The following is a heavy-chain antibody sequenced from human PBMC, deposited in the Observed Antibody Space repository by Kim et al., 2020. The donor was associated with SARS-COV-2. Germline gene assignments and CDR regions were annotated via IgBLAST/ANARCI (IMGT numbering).Heavy chain of an antibody. CDR2: IRYGSGIT. V-gene: IGHV3-23*01. J-gene: IGHJ4*03. CDR3: AKGLGGSSSYFDY. CDR1: GFTFSNYA. D-gene: IGHD3-16*01. Sequence: GGSLRLSCAASGFTFSNYAMSWVRQAPGKGLEWVSSIRYGSGITHYADSVKGRFIISRDNSKNTLYLQMNSLRVEDTALYYCAKGLGGSSSYFDYWGQGTLVTVSS.